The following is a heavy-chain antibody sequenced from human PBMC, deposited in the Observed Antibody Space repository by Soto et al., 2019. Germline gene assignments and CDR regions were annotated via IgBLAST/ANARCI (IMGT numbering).Heavy chain of an antibody. Sequence: NPGGSLRLSCAASGFTFSSYSMNWVRQAPGKGLEWVSSISSSSSYIYYADSVKGRFTISRDNSKNTLYLQMNCLRAEDTAVYYCARDSSHDYSNFFVPDYWGQGTLVTVSS. CDR2: ISSSSSYI. J-gene: IGHJ4*02. CDR1: GFTFSSYS. V-gene: IGHV3-21*01. CDR3: ARDSSHDYSNFFVPDY. D-gene: IGHD4-4*01.